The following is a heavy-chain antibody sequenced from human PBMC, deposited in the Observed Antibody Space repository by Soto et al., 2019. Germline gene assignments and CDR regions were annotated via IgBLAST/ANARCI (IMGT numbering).Heavy chain of an antibody. D-gene: IGHD5-12*01. J-gene: IGHJ4*02. CDR1: GYTFTSHD. CDR2: MNPRSGST. V-gene: IGHV1-8*01. CDR3: ARGYSDYVIDY. Sequence: QVQLVQSGAEVKKPGASVRVSCKASGYTFTSHDINWVRQAAGQGLEWMGWMNPRSGSTGYAQKFQDRVTMTRDTSIRTAYMELSSLRSEDTAVYYCARGYSDYVIDYWGQGTLVTVSS.